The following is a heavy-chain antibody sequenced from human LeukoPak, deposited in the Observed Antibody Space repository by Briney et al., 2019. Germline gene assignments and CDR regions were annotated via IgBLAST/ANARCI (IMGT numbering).Heavy chain of an antibody. J-gene: IGHJ6*02. V-gene: IGHV1-18*01. CDR2: ISAYNGNT. Sequence: GASVKVSCKASGYTFTSYGISWVRQAPGQGLEWMGWISAYNGNTNYAQKLQGRVTMTTDTSTSTAYMELRSLRSDDTAMYYCARDWDSGSYFNYYYGMDVWGQGTTVTVSS. D-gene: IGHD1-26*01. CDR1: GYTFTSYG. CDR3: ARDWDSGSYFNYYYGMDV.